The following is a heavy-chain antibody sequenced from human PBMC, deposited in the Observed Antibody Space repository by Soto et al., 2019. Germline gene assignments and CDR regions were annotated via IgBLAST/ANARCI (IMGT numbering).Heavy chain of an antibody. CDR2: IYPGDSDT. D-gene: IGHD6-19*01. J-gene: IGHJ4*02. CDR1: GYSFTSYW. Sequence: GESLKISCQGSGYSFTSYWIGWVRQTPGKGLEWMGMIYPGDSDTRYSPPFQGQVTISADKSISAAFLQWSSLKASDTAMYYCVRTFDSSGWYDYWGQGTLVTVSS. CDR3: VRTFDSSGWYDY. V-gene: IGHV5-51*01.